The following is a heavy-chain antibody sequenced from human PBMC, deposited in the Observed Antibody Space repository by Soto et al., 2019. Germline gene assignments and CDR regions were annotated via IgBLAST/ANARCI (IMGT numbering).Heavy chain of an antibody. J-gene: IGHJ4*02. CDR2: IKTDGSEK. CDR3: ASSMGRGGNDY. D-gene: IGHD3-10*01. Sequence: EVQLVESGGGLVQPGGSLRLSCAASGFTFSDYWMSWVRQAPGKGLXCVANIKTDGSEKYYVDPVKGRFTISRDNAKNSLYLQMNSLRAEDTAVYYCASSMGRGGNDYWGQGTLVAVSS. V-gene: IGHV3-7*05. CDR1: GFTFSDYW.